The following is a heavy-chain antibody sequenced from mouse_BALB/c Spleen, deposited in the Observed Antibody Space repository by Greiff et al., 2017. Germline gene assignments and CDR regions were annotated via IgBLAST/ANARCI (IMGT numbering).Heavy chain of an antibody. CDR3: ARGGVYGGYQAWFAY. Sequence: EVKLMESGGGLVKPGGSLKLSCAASGFTFSSFGMHWVRQAPEKGLEWVAYISSGSSTIYYADTVKGRFTISRDNPKNTLFLQMTSLRSEDTAMYYCARGGVYGGYQAWFAYWGQGTLVTVSA. V-gene: IGHV5-17*02. J-gene: IGHJ3*01. CDR2: ISSGSSTI. D-gene: IGHD2-3*01. CDR1: GFTFSSFG.